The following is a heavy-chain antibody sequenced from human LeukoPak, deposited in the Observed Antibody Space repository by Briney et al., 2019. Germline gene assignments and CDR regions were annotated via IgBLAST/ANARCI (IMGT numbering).Heavy chain of an antibody. D-gene: IGHD6-13*01. Sequence: GGSLRLSCAASGFTFSSYWMSWVRQAPGKGLEWVANMKYDGSEKYYVDSVKGRFAISRDNAKNSLYLQMNSLRAEDTAVYYCARDIEAAGLFLDYWGQGTLVTVSS. CDR3: ARDIEAAGLFLDY. CDR2: MKYDGSEK. CDR1: GFTFSSYW. J-gene: IGHJ4*02. V-gene: IGHV3-7*01.